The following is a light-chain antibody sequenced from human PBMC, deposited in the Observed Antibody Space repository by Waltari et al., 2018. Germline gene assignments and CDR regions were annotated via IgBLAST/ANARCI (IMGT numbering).Light chain of an antibody. V-gene: IGLV2-14*03. Sequence: QSALTQPASVSGSPGQSITSSCTGTSTDVGGYNYVSWCQQHPGKAPKLMIYDVNNRPSGVSNRFSGSKSGNTASLTISGLQTEDEADYYCSSYSTSGTWVFGGGTKLAVL. CDR1: STDVGGYNY. CDR3: SSYSTSGTWV. J-gene: IGLJ3*02. CDR2: DVN.